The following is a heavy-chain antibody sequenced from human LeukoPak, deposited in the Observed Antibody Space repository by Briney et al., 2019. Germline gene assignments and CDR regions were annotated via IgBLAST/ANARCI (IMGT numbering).Heavy chain of an antibody. V-gene: IGHV3-13*01. CDR1: GFTFSLYD. CDR3: TRDLREGTTPDASDI. J-gene: IGHJ3*02. D-gene: IGHD1-7*01. CDR2: IGTVGDT. Sequence: GGSLRLSCAASGFTFSLYDMHWVRQATGKSLEWVSGIGTVGDTYYADSVKGRFTVSGENAKNSLSLQMDSLRAGDTAVYYCTRDLREGTTPDASDIWGQGTMVTVSS.